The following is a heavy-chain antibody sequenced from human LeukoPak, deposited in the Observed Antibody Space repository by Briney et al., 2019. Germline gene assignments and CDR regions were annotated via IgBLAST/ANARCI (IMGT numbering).Heavy chain of an antibody. CDR3: ARGDYGDVGTYFDY. CDR1: GFTFSSYA. D-gene: IGHD4-17*01. CDR2: ISYDGSNK. V-gene: IGHV3-30*04. Sequence: PGGSLRLSCAASGFTFSSYAMHWVRQAPGKGLEWVAVISYDGSNKYYADSVKGRFTISRDNSKNTLYLQMNSLRAEDTAVYYCARGDYGDVGTYFDYWGQGTLVTVSS. J-gene: IGHJ4*02.